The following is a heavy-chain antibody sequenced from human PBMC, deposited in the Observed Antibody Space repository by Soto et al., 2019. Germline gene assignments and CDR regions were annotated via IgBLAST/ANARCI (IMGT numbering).Heavy chain of an antibody. D-gene: IGHD2-2*01. CDR3: ARGIVVVPANNWFDP. CDR2: IIPILGIA. V-gene: IGHV1-69*02. Sequence: SVKVSCKASGGTFSSYTISWVRQAPGQGLEWMGRIIPILGIANYAQKFQGRVTITADKSTSTAYMELSSLRSEDTAVYYCARGIVVVPANNWFDPCGQGTLVTVSS. J-gene: IGHJ5*02. CDR1: GGTFSSYT.